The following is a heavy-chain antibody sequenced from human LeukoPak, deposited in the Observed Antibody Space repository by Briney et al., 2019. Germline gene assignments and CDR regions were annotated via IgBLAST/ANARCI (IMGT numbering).Heavy chain of an antibody. CDR2: IYYSGST. Sequence: SETLSLTCTVSGGSISSYYWTWIRQPPGKGLEWIGYIYYSGSTNYSPSLKSRVTMSVDTSKNQISLKLSSVTAADTAVYFCARDRAYSHFDYWGQGTLVTVSS. CDR1: GGSISSYY. J-gene: IGHJ4*02. CDR3: ARDRAYSHFDY. D-gene: IGHD1-26*01. V-gene: IGHV4-59*01.